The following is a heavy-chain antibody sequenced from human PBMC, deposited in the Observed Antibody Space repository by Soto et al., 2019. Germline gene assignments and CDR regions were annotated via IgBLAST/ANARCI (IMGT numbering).Heavy chain of an antibody. Sequence: GGSLRLSCAASGFTFSSYGMHWVRQAPGKGLEWVAVIWYDGSNKYYADSVKGRFTISRDNSKNTLYLQMNSLRAEDTAVYYCARQIAAAGTYYYGTDVWGQGTTVTVSS. V-gene: IGHV3-33*01. D-gene: IGHD6-13*01. CDR2: IWYDGSNK. J-gene: IGHJ6*02. CDR3: ARQIAAAGTYYYGTDV. CDR1: GFTFSSYG.